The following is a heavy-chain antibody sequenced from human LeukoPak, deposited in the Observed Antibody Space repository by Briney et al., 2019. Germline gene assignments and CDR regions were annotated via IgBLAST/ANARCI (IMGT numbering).Heavy chain of an antibody. V-gene: IGHV3-23*01. Sequence: GGSLRLSCAASGFTFSSYAVSWVRQAPGKGLEWVSAISGSGGSTYYADSVKGRFTISRDNSKNTLYLQMNSLRAEDTAVYYCAKRNLDDYSYYFDYWGQGTLVTVSS. J-gene: IGHJ4*02. CDR3: AKRNLDDYSYYFDY. CDR2: ISGSGGST. CDR1: GFTFSSYA. D-gene: IGHD4-11*01.